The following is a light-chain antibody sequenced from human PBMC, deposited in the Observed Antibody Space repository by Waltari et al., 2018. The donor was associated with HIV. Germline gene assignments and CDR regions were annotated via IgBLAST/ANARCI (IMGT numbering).Light chain of an antibody. CDR3: QSYDSSLSGVV. CDR2: CNS. V-gene: IGLV1-40*01. CDR1: SPNIGAGYD. J-gene: IGLJ2*01. Sequence: QSVLTQPPSVSGAPGQRVTISCTGSSPNIGAGYDVHWYQQLPGTAPKPLIYCNSNRPSGVPDRFSGSKSGTSASLAITGLQAEDEADYYCQSYDSSLSGVVFGGGTKLTVL.